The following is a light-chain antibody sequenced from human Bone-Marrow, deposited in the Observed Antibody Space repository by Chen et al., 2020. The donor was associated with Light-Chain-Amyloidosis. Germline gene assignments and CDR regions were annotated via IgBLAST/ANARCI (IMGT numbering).Light chain of an antibody. V-gene: IGLV6-57*01. CDR2: EDD. CDR3: QSYQGSSQGV. Sequence: FMLTLPHTVSSSPGKTVIISFPSSSGTIATNYVQWYQQRPGSSPTTVIYEDDQRPSGVPDRFSGSIDRSSNSASLTISGLKTEDEADYYCQSYQGSSQGVFGGGTKLTVL. CDR1: SGTIATNY. J-gene: IGLJ3*02.